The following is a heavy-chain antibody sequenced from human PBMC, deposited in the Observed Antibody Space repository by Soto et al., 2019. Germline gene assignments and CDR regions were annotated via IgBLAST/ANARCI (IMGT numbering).Heavy chain of an antibody. J-gene: IGHJ5*02. V-gene: IGHV1-3*01. CDR3: AKGTNPTSFTPDL. CDR2: VNAGNGDT. Sequence: QVQLEQSGAEMKKPGASVKLSCKGSGYSFASFSLHWMRQAPGQRFEWMGWVNAGNGDTRSSQRFQARLTLTRDTSANTAYMELSSLMSEDTAVYYCAKGTNPTSFTPDLWGQGTAVTVSS. CDR1: GYSFASFS.